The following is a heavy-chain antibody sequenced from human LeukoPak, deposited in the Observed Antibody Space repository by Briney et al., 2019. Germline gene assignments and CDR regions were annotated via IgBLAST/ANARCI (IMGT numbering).Heavy chain of an antibody. J-gene: IGHJ3*02. Sequence: GGSLRLSCAASGFTCDDYTMHWVRQAPGKGLEWVSLISWDGGSTYYADSVKGRFTISRDNSKNSLYLQMNSLRTEDTALYYCAKGPNYYDSSGYYGLDAFDIWGQGTMVTVSS. V-gene: IGHV3-43*01. CDR1: GFTCDDYT. D-gene: IGHD3-22*01. CDR2: ISWDGGST. CDR3: AKGPNYYDSSGYYGLDAFDI.